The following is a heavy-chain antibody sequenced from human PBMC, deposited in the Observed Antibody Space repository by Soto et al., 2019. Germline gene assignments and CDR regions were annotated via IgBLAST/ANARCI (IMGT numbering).Heavy chain of an antibody. D-gene: IGHD1-7*01. Sequence: GGSLRLSCATSGLTFSNYAMSWVRQAPGGGLEWVSSMSGSSSTTYYADSVKGRFTVSRDRSKNTLYLQMSSLRAEDTALYYCAKNQERELPRVIDFWGQGTLVTVSS. CDR3: AKNQERELPRVIDF. CDR1: GLTFSNYA. CDR2: MSGSSSTT. J-gene: IGHJ4*02. V-gene: IGHV3-23*01.